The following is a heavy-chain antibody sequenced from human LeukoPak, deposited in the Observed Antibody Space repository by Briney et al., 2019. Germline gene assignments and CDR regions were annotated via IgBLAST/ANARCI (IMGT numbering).Heavy chain of an antibody. CDR2: IYYSGST. J-gene: IGHJ2*01. CDR1: GGSISSYY. Sequence: SETLSLTCTVSGGSISSYYRSWIRQPPGKGLEWIGYIYYSGSTNYNPSLKSRVTISVDTSKNQFSLKLSSVTAADTAVYYCARLRYFDWLLQYWYFDLWGRGTLVTVSS. D-gene: IGHD3-9*01. CDR3: ARLRYFDWLLQYWYFDL. V-gene: IGHV4-59*08.